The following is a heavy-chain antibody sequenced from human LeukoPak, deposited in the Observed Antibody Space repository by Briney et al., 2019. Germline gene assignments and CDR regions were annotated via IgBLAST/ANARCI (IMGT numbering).Heavy chain of an antibody. CDR3: ARGSRNIVVVPAVSGGWFDP. Sequence: SETLSLTCAVSGGSISRGGYSWSWIRQPPGKGLEWIGYIYHSGSTYYNPSLKSRGTISVAGSKNQCSLKLSSVTAADTAVYYCARGSRNIVVVPAVSGGWFDPWGQGTLVTVSS. CDR1: GGSISRGGYS. J-gene: IGHJ5*02. D-gene: IGHD2-2*01. CDR2: IYHSGST. V-gene: IGHV4-30-2*01.